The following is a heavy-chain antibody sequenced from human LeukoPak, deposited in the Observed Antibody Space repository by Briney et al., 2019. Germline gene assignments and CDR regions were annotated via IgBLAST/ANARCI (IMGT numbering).Heavy chain of an antibody. CDR1: GYTFTGYY. Sequence: ASVKVSCKASGYTFTGYYMHWVRQAPGQGLEWMGWINPNSGGTNYAQKFQGRVTMTRDTSISTAYMELSRLRSDDTAVYYCARGRPNLRYYDSSGYYHYWGQGTLVTVSS. J-gene: IGHJ4*02. CDR3: ARGRPNLRYYDSSGYYHY. D-gene: IGHD3-22*01. V-gene: IGHV1-2*02. CDR2: INPNSGGT.